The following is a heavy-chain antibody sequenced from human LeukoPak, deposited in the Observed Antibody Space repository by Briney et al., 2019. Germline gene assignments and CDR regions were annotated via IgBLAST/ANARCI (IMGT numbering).Heavy chain of an antibody. J-gene: IGHJ3*01. CDR2: IYYGGTT. CDR1: GGSINTGDYY. CDR3: ARDLVNYYGSGTYVYGFDV. V-gene: IGHV4-31*03. D-gene: IGHD3-10*01. Sequence: PSETLSLTCTVSGGSINTGDYYWHWIRQHPGKGLEWIGYIYYGGTTSYNPSLKSRLIISLDTSNNQFSLRVNSVTAADTAVYFCARDLVNYYGSGTYVYGFDVWGQGTMVKVSA.